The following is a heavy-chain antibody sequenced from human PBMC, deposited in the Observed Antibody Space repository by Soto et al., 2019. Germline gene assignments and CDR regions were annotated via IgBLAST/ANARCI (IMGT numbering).Heavy chain of an antibody. CDR2: IRSKANNYAT. J-gene: IGHJ6*04. CDR3: TNPQVYYGMDV. Sequence: EVQLVESGGGLVQPGGSLKLSCAASGFTFSGSAVHWVRQASGKGLEWVGRIRSKANNYATAYAASVQGRFTIFRDDLKNTAYRQMNSLKTEESAVYYCTNPQVYYGMDVWGKGTTVTVSS. CDR1: GFTFSGSA. V-gene: IGHV3-73*02.